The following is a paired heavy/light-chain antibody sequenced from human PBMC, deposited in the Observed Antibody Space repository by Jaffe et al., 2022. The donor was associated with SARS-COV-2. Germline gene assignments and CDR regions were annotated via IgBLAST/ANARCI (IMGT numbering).Light chain of an antibody. CDR2: KAS. J-gene: IGKJ1*01. V-gene: IGKV1-5*03. CDR3: QQYNSYPWT. CDR1: QSFSFW. Sequence: DIQMTQSPSTLSASVGDRVTITCRASQSFSFWLAWYQQKPGRAPKLLIYKASTLESGVPSRFSGSGSGTEFTLTISSLQPDDFASYYCQQYNSYPWTFGQGTKIDIK.
Heavy chain of an antibody. D-gene: IGHD6-13*01. V-gene: IGHV3-7*01. CDR1: GFIFSSYW. CDR3: ATYSRAAGLVY. J-gene: IGHJ1*01. Sequence: DVHLVESGGGLVQPGRSLRLSCAASGFIFSSYWMSWVRQAPGRGPEWVANIKSDGSEKYYVDSVKGRFTISRDNVKNSLYLQINSLRTQDTAVYYCATYSRAAGLVYWGQGTLVTVSS. CDR2: IKSDGSEK.